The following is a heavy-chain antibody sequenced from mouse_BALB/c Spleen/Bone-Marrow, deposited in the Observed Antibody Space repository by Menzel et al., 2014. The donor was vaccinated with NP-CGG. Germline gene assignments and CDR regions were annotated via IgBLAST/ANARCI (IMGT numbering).Heavy chain of an antibody. CDR1: GFAFSSYD. CDR2: ISSGGGST. D-gene: IGHD1-1*01. CDR3: ARGYYYGSSFDY. J-gene: IGHJ2*01. Sequence: EVKLMESGGGLVKPGGSLKLSCAASGFAFSSYDMSWVRQTPEKRLEWVAYISSGGGSTYYPDTVKGRFTISRDSAKNTLYLQMSSLKSEDTAMYYCARGYYYGSSFDYWGQGTTLTVSS. V-gene: IGHV5-12-1*01.